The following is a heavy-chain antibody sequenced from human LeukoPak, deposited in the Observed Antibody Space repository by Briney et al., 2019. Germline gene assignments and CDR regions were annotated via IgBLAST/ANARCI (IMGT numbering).Heavy chain of an antibody. CDR2: ISYDGYEK. CDR1: GFTFSPYS. V-gene: IGHV3-30-3*01. D-gene: IGHD2-2*01. Sequence: GRSLRLSCAASGFTFSPYSMHWVRQAPGKGLEWVAVISYDGYEKNYGDPVKGRFTISRENFKSTLFLQMNSLRAEDTAVYYCARDKNAYHSFDSWGQGTLVIVSS. J-gene: IGHJ4*02. CDR3: ARDKNAYHSFDS.